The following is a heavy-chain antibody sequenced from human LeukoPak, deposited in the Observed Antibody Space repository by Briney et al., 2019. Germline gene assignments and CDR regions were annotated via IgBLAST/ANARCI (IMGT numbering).Heavy chain of an antibody. CDR1: GGSTSSGSYY. Sequence: PSETLSLTCTVSGGSTSSGSYYWSWIRQPAGKGLEWIGRIYTSGSTNYNPSLKSRVTISVDTSKNQFSLKLSSVTAADTAVYYCARTLLGIDYGSGSYDFDYWGQGTLVTVSS. D-gene: IGHD3-10*01. V-gene: IGHV4-61*02. CDR2: IYTSGST. CDR3: ARTLLGIDYGSGSYDFDY. J-gene: IGHJ4*02.